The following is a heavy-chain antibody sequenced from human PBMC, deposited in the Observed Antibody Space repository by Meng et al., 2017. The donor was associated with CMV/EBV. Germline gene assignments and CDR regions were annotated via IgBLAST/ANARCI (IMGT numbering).Heavy chain of an antibody. CDR2: IIPIFGTA. D-gene: IGHD4-17*01. V-gene: IGHV1-69*05. Sequence: SVKVSCKASGGTFSSYAISWVRQAPGQGLEWMGGIIPIFGTANYAQKFQGRVTITTDESTSTAYMELSSLRPEDTAVYYCARDPLKRSKDYAQGYYYYGMDVWGQGTTVTVSS. CDR1: GGTFSSYA. J-gene: IGHJ6*02. CDR3: ARDPLKRSKDYAQGYYYYGMDV.